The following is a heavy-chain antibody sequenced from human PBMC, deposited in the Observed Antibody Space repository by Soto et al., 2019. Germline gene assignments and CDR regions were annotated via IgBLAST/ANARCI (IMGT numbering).Heavy chain of an antibody. V-gene: IGHV3-33*01. CDR1: GFTFSNYG. J-gene: IGHJ6*04. CDR3: ARDDEYSGNGMDV. Sequence: QVQLVESGGGVVQPGRSLTLSCAASGFTFSNYGMHWVRQAPGKGLEWVAVILNDGSNRYHADAVKDRFTISRDKSKNRLYLQKNSLRAEATAVYYCARDDEYSGNGMDVWXXXTXVTVSP. CDR2: ILNDGSNR. D-gene: IGHD3-10*01.